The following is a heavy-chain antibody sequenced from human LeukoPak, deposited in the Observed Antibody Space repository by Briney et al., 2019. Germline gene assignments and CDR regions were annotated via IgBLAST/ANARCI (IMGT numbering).Heavy chain of an antibody. CDR1: GFTFSTYG. Sequence: GRSLRLSCEASGFTFSTYGMHWVRQAPGKGLEWVAVIWYDGSNKNYADSVKGRFTISRDNSKNTLYLQMNSLRAEDTAVYYCARGGRTTWHGMDVWGQGTTVTVPS. V-gene: IGHV3-33*01. J-gene: IGHJ6*02. CDR2: IWYDGSNK. CDR3: ARGGRTTWHGMDV. D-gene: IGHD4-17*01.